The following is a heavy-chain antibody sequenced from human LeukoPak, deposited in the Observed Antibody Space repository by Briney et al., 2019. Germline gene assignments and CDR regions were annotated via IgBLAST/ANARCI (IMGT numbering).Heavy chain of an antibody. CDR2: IYYSGST. CDR1: GGSISSSSYY. CDR3: AAPVTSYYYYMDV. V-gene: IGHV4-39*07. Sequence: SETLSLTCTVSGGSISSSSYYWGWIRQPPGKGLEWIGSIYYSGSTYYNPSLKSRVTMSVDTSKNQFSLKLSSVTAADTAVYYCAAPVTSYYYYMDVWGKGTTVTVSS. J-gene: IGHJ6*03. D-gene: IGHD4-11*01.